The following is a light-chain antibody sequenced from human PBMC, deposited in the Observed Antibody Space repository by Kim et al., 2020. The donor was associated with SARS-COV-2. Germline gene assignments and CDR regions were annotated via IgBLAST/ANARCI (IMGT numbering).Light chain of an antibody. V-gene: IGKV3-15*01. CDR3: QQYNNWPPYT. CDR2: GAS. Sequence: EVVMTQSPATLSVSPGDRATLSCRASKSVSINLAWYQQKPGQAPRLLIYGASSRATGIPARFSASGSGTELTLTISSLQSEDFAVYYCQQYNNWPPYTFGQGTKLEI. CDR1: KSVSIN. J-gene: IGKJ2*01.